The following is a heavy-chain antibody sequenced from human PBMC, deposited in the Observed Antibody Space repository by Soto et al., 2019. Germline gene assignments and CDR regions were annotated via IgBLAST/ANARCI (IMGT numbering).Heavy chain of an antibody. CDR2: IKQDGSEK. V-gene: IGHV3-7*01. Sequence: GXSLRLSCAASGFTFSSYWMSWVRQAPGKGLEWVANIKQDGSEKYYVDSVKGRFTISRDNAKNSLYLQMNSLRAEDTAVYYCASRLYYDFFFFYYPAGGDAFDFRGPGIRVTL. CDR3: ASRLYYDFFFFYYPAGGDAFDF. D-gene: IGHD3-3*01. J-gene: IGHJ3*01. CDR1: GFTFSSYW.